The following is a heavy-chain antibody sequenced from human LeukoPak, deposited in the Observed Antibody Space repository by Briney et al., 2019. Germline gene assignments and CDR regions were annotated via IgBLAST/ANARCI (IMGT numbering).Heavy chain of an antibody. CDR1: GYTFTAYY. D-gene: IGHD3-10*01. J-gene: IGHJ5*02. Sequence: SVKVSCKASGYTFTAYYIHWVRQAPGQGLEWMGGIIPIFGTANYAQKFQGRVTITADESTSTAYMELSSLRSEDTAVYYCARAYGSGSYNNWFDPWGQGTLVTVSS. CDR3: ARAYGSGSYNNWFDP. V-gene: IGHV1-69*13. CDR2: IIPIFGTA.